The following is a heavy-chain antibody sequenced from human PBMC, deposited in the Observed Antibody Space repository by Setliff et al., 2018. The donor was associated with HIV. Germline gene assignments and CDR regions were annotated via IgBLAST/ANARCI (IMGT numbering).Heavy chain of an antibody. J-gene: IGHJ4*02. Sequence: ASVKVSCKASGYTFTAYHMHWVRQAPGQGLEWMGWINLNSGGTSYAQKFQGRVTMTRDTSINTGYMELSGLRSDDTAVYYCASAVAGTPFDYWGQGALVTVSS. CDR2: INLNSGGT. CDR1: GYTFTAYH. D-gene: IGHD6-19*01. CDR3: ASAVAGTPFDY. V-gene: IGHV1-2*02.